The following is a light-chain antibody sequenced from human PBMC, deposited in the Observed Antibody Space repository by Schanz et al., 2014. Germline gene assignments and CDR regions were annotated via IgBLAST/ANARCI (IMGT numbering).Light chain of an antibody. CDR1: SSDIGGYNY. CDR2: DVS. J-gene: IGLJ3*02. CDR3: TSYTSSSTRV. V-gene: IGLV2-14*03. Sequence: QSVLIQPASVSGSPGQSITISCTGTSSDIGGYNYVSWYQQLPGKAPKLMLYDVSDRPSGVSNRFSGSKSGNTASLTISGLQAEDEADYYCTSYTSSSTRVFGGGTKLTVL.